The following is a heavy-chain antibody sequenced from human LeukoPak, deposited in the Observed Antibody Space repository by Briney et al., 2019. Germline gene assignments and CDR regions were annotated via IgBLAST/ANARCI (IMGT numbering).Heavy chain of an antibody. CDR1: GFTFSGSV. CDR3: TSRITVATWGFDP. V-gene: IGHV3-73*01. J-gene: IGHJ5*02. D-gene: IGHD6-19*01. CDR2: IRSKANSYAT. Sequence: GGSLRLSCAASGFTFSGSVMHWVRQASGKGLEWVGRIRSKANSYATAYAASVKGRFTISRDDSKNTAYLQMNSLKTEDTAVYYCTSRITVATWGFDPWGQGTLVTVSS.